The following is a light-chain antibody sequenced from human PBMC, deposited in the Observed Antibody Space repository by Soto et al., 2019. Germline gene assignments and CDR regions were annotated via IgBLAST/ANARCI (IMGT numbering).Light chain of an antibody. CDR3: SSYAGSNNVI. CDR2: ELT. Sequence: QSALTQPPSASGSPGQSVTISCTGTSSDIGGYDYVSWFQHHPGRDPKLMIYELTKLPSGVPDRFSGSRSGNTASLTVSGLQAEDEADYYCSSYAGSNNVIFGGGTKVTVL. V-gene: IGLV2-8*01. CDR1: SSDIGGYDY. J-gene: IGLJ2*01.